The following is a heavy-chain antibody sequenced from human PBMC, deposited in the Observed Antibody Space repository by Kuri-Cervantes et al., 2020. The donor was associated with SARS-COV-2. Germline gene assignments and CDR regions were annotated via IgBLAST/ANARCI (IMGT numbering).Heavy chain of an antibody. Sequence: GGSLRLSCAASGFTVSSNYMSWVRQAPGKGLEWVSSIYSGGSTHYAESLKGRFTISRDTSKNTVYLQMNSLRGEDTGVYYCARDLICSTCDTPDYYGMDVWGQGTTVTVSS. CDR2: IYSGGST. D-gene: IGHD2-15*01. CDR1: GFTVSSNY. CDR3: ARDLICSTCDTPDYYGMDV. V-gene: IGHV3-66*01. J-gene: IGHJ6*02.